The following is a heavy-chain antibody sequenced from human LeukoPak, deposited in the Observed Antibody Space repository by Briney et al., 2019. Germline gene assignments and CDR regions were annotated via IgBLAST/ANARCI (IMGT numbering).Heavy chain of an antibody. V-gene: IGHV1-18*01. Sequence: ASEKISRTASRYTFTRFGTRWVRHTPGQGVERMGWISLYKRDTKYTQRLQDRVTVTTNTDTSTVYTELARLRSEDTAIYDCVSHSGSGDFTYYFDYWGQGTLVTVSS. J-gene: IGHJ4*02. CDR3: VSHSGSGDFTYYFDY. CDR1: RYTFTRFG. D-gene: IGHD6-19*01. CDR2: ISLYKRDT.